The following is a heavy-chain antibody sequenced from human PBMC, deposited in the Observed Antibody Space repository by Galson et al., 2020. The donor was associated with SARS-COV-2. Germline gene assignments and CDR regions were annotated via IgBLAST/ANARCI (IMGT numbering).Heavy chain of an antibody. Sequence: SETLSLTCTVSGGSISSSSYYWGWIRQPPGKGLEWIGSIYYSGSTYYNPSLKSRVTISVDTSKNQFSLKLSSVTAADTAVYYCAREGNWNVLVDYWGQGTLVTVSS. CDR1: GGSISSSSYY. D-gene: IGHD1-20*01. CDR2: IYYSGST. CDR3: AREGNWNVLVDY. J-gene: IGHJ4*02. V-gene: IGHV4-39*07.